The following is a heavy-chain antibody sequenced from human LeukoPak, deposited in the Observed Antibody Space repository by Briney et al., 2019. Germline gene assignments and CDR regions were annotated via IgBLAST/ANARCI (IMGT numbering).Heavy chain of an antibody. CDR1: GFTFSSYS. J-gene: IGHJ4*02. CDR2: ISSSSSYI. CDR3: ARDPSPLVDTAMAYDY. D-gene: IGHD5-18*01. V-gene: IGHV3-21*01. Sequence: GGSLGLSCAASGFTFSSYSMNWVRQAPGKGLEWVSSISSSSSYIYYADSVKGRFTISRDNAKNSLYLQMNSLRAEDTAVYYCARDPSPLVDTAMAYDYWGQGTLVTVSS.